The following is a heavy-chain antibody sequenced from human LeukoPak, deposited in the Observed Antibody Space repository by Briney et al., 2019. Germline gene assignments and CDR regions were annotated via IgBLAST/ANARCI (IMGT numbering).Heavy chain of an antibody. CDR1: GFTVSSNY. J-gene: IGHJ4*02. CDR3: AKDQSYCSGGSCYSGYFDY. Sequence: GGSLRLSCAASGFTVSSNYMSWVRQAPGKGLEWVSVIYSGGSTYYADSVKGRFTISRDNSKNTLYLQMNSLRAEDTAVYYCAKDQSYCSGGSCYSGYFDYWGQGTLVTVSS. V-gene: IGHV3-53*05. D-gene: IGHD2-15*01. CDR2: IYSGGST.